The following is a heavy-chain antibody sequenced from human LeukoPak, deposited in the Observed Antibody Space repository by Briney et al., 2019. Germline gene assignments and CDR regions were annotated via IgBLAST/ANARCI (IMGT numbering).Heavy chain of an antibody. D-gene: IGHD4-23*01. CDR1: GGTFSSYA. CDR2: IIPIFGTA. J-gene: IGHJ3*02. Sequence: ASVKVSCKASGGTFSSYAISWVRQAPGQGLEWMGGIIPIFGTANYAQKLQGRVTITADESTSTAYMELSSLRSEDTAVYYCARGAPDYGGNWGLAAFDIWGQGTMVTVSS. V-gene: IGHV1-69*13. CDR3: ARGAPDYGGNWGLAAFDI.